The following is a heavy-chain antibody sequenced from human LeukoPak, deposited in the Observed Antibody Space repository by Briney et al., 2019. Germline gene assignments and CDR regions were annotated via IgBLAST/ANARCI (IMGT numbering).Heavy chain of an antibody. Sequence: GGSLRLSCAASGFTVSSNYMSWGRQAPGEGVEGGSIMNSGGFTYYSDSVKGSFTISRDNSKNTLYLQMNNLRAEDTAVYYCATDVGYSGCKNWGQGTQVTVSS. V-gene: IGHV3-66*01. D-gene: IGHD5-12*01. J-gene: IGHJ4*02. CDR2: MNSGGFT. CDR1: GFTVSSNY. CDR3: ATDVGYSGCKN.